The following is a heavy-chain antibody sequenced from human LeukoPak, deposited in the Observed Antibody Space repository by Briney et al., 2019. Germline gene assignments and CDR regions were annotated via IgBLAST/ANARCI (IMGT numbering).Heavy chain of an antibody. Sequence: ASVKVSCKASGYTFTSYYMHWVRQAPGQGLAWMGIINPSGGSTSYAQKFQGRVTMTRDTSTSTVYMELSSLRSEDTAVYYCARAEIAAAGTGGAHFDYWGQGTLVTVSS. CDR1: GYTFTSYY. CDR3: ARAEIAAAGTGGAHFDY. J-gene: IGHJ4*02. V-gene: IGHV1-46*01. D-gene: IGHD6-13*01. CDR2: INPSGGST.